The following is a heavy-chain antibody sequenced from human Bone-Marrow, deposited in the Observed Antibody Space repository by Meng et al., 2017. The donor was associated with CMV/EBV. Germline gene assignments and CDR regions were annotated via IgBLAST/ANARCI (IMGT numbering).Heavy chain of an antibody. J-gene: IGHJ6*02. Sequence: GGSLRLSCAASGFTFSSYSMNWVRQAPGKGLEWVSYISSSGSTIYYADSVKGRFTISRDNAKNSLYLQMNSLRAEDTAVYYCASRTIFGVVRRYGMDVWGQGTTVTVSS. CDR2: ISSSGSTI. CDR1: GFTFSSYS. CDR3: ASRTIFGVVRRYGMDV. D-gene: IGHD3-3*01. V-gene: IGHV3-48*04.